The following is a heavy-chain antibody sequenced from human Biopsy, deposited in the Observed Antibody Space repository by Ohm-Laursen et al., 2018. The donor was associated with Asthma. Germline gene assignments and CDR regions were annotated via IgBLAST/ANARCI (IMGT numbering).Heavy chain of an antibody. CDR3: AKARCYYFYCDMEV. Sequence: SSVKVSCKVSGGMFGNYAISWVRQAPGQGLEWMGGIGPIFGSIKYAQKFQDRVTISADVFRNTVHLELSSLRSEDTAVLYCAKARCYYFYCDMEVWGQGTTATVSS. J-gene: IGHJ6*02. CDR1: GGMFGNYA. CDR2: IGPIFGSI. D-gene: IGHD3-3*01. V-gene: IGHV1-69*01.